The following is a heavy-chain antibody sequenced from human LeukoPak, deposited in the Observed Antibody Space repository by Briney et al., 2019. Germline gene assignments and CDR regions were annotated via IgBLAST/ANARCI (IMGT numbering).Heavy chain of an antibody. CDR3: GRGRFGELLYYFAY. CDR2: IRSSSSYI. CDR1: RFPFSSYS. D-gene: IGHD3-10*01. J-gene: IGHJ4*02. V-gene: IGHV3-21*01. Sequence: GGALRLSCSASRFPFSSYSVNWVRRAPGKGLEWVSSIRSSSSYIYYADSVKGRFTISRDNAKNSRYLQMNSLRAEDTAVYDCGRGRFGELLYYFAYWGQGTLVTVSS.